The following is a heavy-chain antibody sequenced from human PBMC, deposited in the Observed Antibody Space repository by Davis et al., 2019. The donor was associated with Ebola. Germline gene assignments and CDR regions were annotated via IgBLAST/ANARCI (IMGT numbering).Heavy chain of an antibody. J-gene: IGHJ6*02. CDR1: GFTFSSYA. V-gene: IGHV3-30*04. CDR2: ISYDGSNK. CDR3: ARVPFPYYYYYGMDV. Sequence: GGSLRLSCAASGFTFSSYAMHWVRQAPGKGLEWVAVISYDGSNKYYADSVKGRFTISRDNSKNTLYLQMNSLRAEDTAVYYCARVPFPYYYYYGMDVWGQGTTVTVSS.